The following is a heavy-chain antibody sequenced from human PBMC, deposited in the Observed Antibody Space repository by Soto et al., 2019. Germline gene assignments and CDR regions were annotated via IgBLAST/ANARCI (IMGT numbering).Heavy chain of an antibody. Sequence: QVQLVQSGAEVKTPGASVRVSCKASGYTFTGYYIHWVREAPGQGLEWMGWINPQTGGTSYAQKFQGRDTLSRDTSINTACLELSRLRFDDAAVYFCARERYQVISDGMDVWGQGTTVTVSS. J-gene: IGHJ6*02. D-gene: IGHD2-2*01. CDR2: INPQTGGT. CDR1: GYTFTGYY. CDR3: ARERYQVISDGMDV. V-gene: IGHV1-2*02.